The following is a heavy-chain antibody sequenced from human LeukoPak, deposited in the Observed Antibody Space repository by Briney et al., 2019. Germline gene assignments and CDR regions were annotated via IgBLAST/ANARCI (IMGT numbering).Heavy chain of an antibody. V-gene: IGHV1-8*01. CDR3: AREGYCSGGSCYGGFDY. CDR1: GYTFTSYD. CDR2: MNPNSGNT. J-gene: IGHJ4*02. Sequence: ASVKVSCKASGYTFTSYDINWVRQATGQGLEWMGWMNPNSGNTGYAQKFQGRVTTTRNTSISTAYMELSSLRSEDTAVYYCAREGYCSGGSCYGGFDYWGQGTLVTVSS. D-gene: IGHD2-15*01.